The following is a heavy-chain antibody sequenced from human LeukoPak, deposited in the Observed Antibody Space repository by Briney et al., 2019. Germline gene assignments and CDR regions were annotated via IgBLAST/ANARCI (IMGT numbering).Heavy chain of an antibody. CDR2: ISYDGSNK. CDR3: ARDIWPSNYYYAMDV. CDR1: GFTSSSYG. Sequence: GGSLRLSCAASGFTSSSYGMHWVRQAPGKGLEWVAVISYDGSNKYYADSVKGRFTTSRDNSKRTLYLQMNSLRAEDTAVYYCARDIWPSNYYYAMDVWGQGTTVTVSS. D-gene: IGHD2-21*01. J-gene: IGHJ6*02. V-gene: IGHV3-30*03.